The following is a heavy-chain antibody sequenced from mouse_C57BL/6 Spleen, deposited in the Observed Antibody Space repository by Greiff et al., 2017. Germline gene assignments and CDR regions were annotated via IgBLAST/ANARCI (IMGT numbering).Heavy chain of an antibody. CDR2: INPSSGYT. Sequence: QVQLQQSGAELARPGASVKMSCKASGYTFTSYTMHWVKQRPGKGLEWIGYINPSSGYTKYNQKFKDKATLTADKSSSTAYMQLSSLTSEDSAVYYCAREGLYGNYEGDFDYWGQGTTLTVSS. CDR1: GYTFTSYT. D-gene: IGHD2-1*01. V-gene: IGHV1-4*01. CDR3: AREGLYGNYEGDFDY. J-gene: IGHJ2*01.